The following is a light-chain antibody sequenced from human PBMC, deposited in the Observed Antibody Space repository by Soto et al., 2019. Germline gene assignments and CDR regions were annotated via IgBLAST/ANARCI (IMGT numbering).Light chain of an antibody. CDR3: LLYYGGVHV. J-gene: IGLJ1*01. CDR2: STS. V-gene: IGLV7-43*01. Sequence: QTVVTQEPSLTVSPGGTVTLTCGSSTGAVTSGYYPNWFQQKPGQAPRPLIYSTSNTYSWTPARFSGSLLGGKAALTLSRVQPEDEADYYCLLYYGGVHVFGTGTKLTVL. CDR1: TGAVTSGYY.